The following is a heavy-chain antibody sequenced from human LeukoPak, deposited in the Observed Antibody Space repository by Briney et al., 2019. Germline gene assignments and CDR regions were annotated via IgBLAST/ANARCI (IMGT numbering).Heavy chain of an antibody. D-gene: IGHD4-17*01. CDR1: GFTFSNYA. Sequence: SGGSLRLSCAASGFTFSNYATTWVRPAPGKGLEWVSSIKASGDGTYYADSVKGRFTISRDNYRNSLFLQMYSLRADDTAVYYCGRDPNGDYVGAFDFQRWGQGTLVTVSS. CDR3: GRDPNGDYVGAFDFQR. J-gene: IGHJ1*01. V-gene: IGHV3-23*01. CDR2: IKASGDGT.